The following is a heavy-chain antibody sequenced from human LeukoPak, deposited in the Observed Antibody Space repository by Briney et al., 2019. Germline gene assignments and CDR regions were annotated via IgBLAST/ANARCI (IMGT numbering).Heavy chain of an antibody. CDR1: GGSISSYY. J-gene: IGHJ4*02. Sequence: SETLPLTCTVSGGSISSYYWSWIRQPPGKGLEWIGYIYYSGSTNYNPSLKSRVTISVDTSKNQFSLKLSSVTAADTAVYYCARVGFGGSGWCNERYFDYWGQGTLVTVSS. CDR2: IYYSGST. D-gene: IGHD6-19*01. CDR3: ARVGFGGSGWCNERYFDY. V-gene: IGHV4-59*01.